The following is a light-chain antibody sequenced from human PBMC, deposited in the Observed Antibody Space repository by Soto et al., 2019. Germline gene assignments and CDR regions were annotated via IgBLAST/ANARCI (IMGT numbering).Light chain of an antibody. Sequence: DIQMTQSPSTLSASVGDRVTITCRASQSFSSWLAWYQQKPGKAPKLLIYKASSLETGVPSRFSGSGSGTEFTLTISSLQPDDFATYYCQQYNTISRTFGQGTTVEIK. CDR2: KAS. V-gene: IGKV1-5*03. CDR1: QSFSSW. J-gene: IGKJ1*01. CDR3: QQYNTISRT.